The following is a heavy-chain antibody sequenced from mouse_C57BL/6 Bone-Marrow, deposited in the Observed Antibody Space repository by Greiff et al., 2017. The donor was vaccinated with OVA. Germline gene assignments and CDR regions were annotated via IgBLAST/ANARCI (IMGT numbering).Heavy chain of an antibody. Sequence: VKVVESGPELVKPGASVKISCKASGYAFSSSWMNWVKQRPGKGLEWIGRIYPGDGDTNYNGKFKGKATLTADKSSSTAYMQLSSLTSEDSAVYFCARYYSNYVGTSFDYWGQGTTLTVSS. CDR2: IYPGDGDT. CDR1: GYAFSSSW. CDR3: ARYYSNYVGTSFDY. V-gene: IGHV1-82*01. D-gene: IGHD2-5*01. J-gene: IGHJ2*01.